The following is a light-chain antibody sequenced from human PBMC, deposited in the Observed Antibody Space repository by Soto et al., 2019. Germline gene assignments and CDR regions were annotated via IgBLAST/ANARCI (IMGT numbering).Light chain of an antibody. CDR2: WAS. J-gene: IGKJ3*01. V-gene: IGKV4-1*01. Sequence: DIVMTQSPDSLAVSLGERATINCKSSQSVLYSSNNKNYLAWYQQKPGQPPKLLIYWASTRESGVPDRFSGSGSGTDFTLTRSSLQAEDVAVYYCQQYYSTPGFTFGPGTKVDIK. CDR1: QSVLYSSNNKNY. CDR3: QQYYSTPGFT.